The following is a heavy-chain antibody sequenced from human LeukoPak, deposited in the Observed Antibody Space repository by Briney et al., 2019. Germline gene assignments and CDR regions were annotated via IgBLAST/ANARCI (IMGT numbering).Heavy chain of an antibody. CDR2: IYTSGST. Sequence: SETLSLTCTVSGGSISSYYWSWIRQPAGKGLEWIGRIYTSGSTNYNPSLKSRVTVSVDTSKNQFSLKLSSVTAADTAVYYCAREGSTGTNQYPDFDYWGQGTLVTVSS. CDR1: GGSISSYY. J-gene: IGHJ4*02. D-gene: IGHD2-8*02. V-gene: IGHV4-4*07. CDR3: AREGSTGTNQYPDFDY.